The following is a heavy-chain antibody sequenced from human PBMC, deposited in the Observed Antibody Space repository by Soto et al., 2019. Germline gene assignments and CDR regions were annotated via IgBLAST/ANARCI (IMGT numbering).Heavy chain of an antibody. CDR2: INPNSGGT. CDR3: ARTKYGYGDYENWFEP. CDR1: GYTFTGYY. D-gene: IGHD4-17*01. V-gene: IGHV1-2*04. Sequence: ASVKVSCKASGYTFTGYYMHWVRQAPGQGLEWMGWINPNSGGTNYAQKFQGWVTMTRDTSISTAYMELSRLRSDDTAVYYCARTKYGYGDYENWFEPWGQGTRVNVSS. J-gene: IGHJ5*02.